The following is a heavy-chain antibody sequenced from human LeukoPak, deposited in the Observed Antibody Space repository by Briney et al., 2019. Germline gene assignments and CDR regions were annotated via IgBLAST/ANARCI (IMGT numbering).Heavy chain of an antibody. V-gene: IGHV1-2*02. CDR2: INPNSGAT. CDR1: GYTFTAYY. Sequence: ASVKVSCKASGYTFTAYYIHWLRQAPGQGLEWMAWINPNSGATKYAQKSQDRVTMTRDTSISTAYMELTRLRSDDTAVYYCAKSHYYGSGRLFDYWGQGTLVTVSS. J-gene: IGHJ4*02. CDR3: AKSHYYGSGRLFDY. D-gene: IGHD3-10*01.